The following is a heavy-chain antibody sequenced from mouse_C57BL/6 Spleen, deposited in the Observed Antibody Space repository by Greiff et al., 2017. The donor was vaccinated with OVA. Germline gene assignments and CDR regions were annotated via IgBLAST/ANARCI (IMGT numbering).Heavy chain of an antibody. Sequence: VQLVESGAELVRPGTSVKVSCKASGYAFTNYLIEWVKQRPGQGLEWIGVINPGSGGTNYNEKFKGKATLTADKSSSTAYMQLSSLTSEDSAVYFCARGRYYGSSRDFDYWGQGTTLTVSS. CDR1: GYAFTNYL. D-gene: IGHD1-1*01. CDR2: INPGSGGT. V-gene: IGHV1-54*01. CDR3: ARGRYYGSSRDFDY. J-gene: IGHJ2*01.